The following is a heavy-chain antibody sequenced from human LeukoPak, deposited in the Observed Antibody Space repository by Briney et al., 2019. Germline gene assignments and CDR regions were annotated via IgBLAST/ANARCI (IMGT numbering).Heavy chain of an antibody. CDR1: GGSISSYY. Sequence: SETLSLTRIDSGGSISSYYWSWIRQPPGRGQAWTGYIYTSGTTNYTPSLKSPLTISVDTSKNPFSLKLSSVTAADTAVYYCARHSYASSKFDYWGQETLVTVSS. D-gene: IGHD2-21*01. CDR3: ARHSYASSKFDY. J-gene: IGHJ4*02. V-gene: IGHV4-4*09. CDR2: IYTSGTT.